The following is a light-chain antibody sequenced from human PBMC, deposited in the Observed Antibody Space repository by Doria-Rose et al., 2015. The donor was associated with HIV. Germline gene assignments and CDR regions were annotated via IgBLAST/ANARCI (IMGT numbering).Light chain of an antibody. CDR1: QSFSSTY. Sequence: LTQSPGTLSLSPGERATLSCRASQSFSSTYSAWYQQKPGQAPSLLIYDGSTRATGIPDRFSASGSGTDFTLTINRLEPEDFALYYCHQYGTSWTFGQGTKVEI. CDR2: DGS. V-gene: IGKV3-20*01. J-gene: IGKJ1*01. CDR3: HQYGTSWT.